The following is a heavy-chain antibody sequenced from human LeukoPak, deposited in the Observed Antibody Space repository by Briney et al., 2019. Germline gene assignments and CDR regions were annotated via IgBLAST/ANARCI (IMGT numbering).Heavy chain of an antibody. CDR2: IYYSGST. V-gene: IGHV4-59*01. D-gene: IGHD3-22*01. CDR1: GGSISSYY. J-gene: IGHJ4*02. Sequence: SETLSLTCTVSGGSISSYYWSWIRQPPGKGLEWIGYIYYSGSTNYNPSLKSRVTISVDTSKNQFSLKLSSVTAADTAVYYCARGGFAYYYDSGGYYYFDYWGQGTLVTVSS. CDR3: ARGGFAYYYDSGGYYYFDY.